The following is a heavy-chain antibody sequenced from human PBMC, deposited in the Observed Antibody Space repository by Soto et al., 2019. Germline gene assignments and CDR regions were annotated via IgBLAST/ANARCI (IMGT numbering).Heavy chain of an antibody. CDR3: ATQEVGGSYVYTFDP. V-gene: IGHV4-59*08. D-gene: IGHD1-26*01. CDR2: IYYSGST. J-gene: IGHJ5*02. CDR1: GGSLSSYY. Sequence: SETLSLTCVVSGGSLSSYYWSWIRQPPGKGLEWIGYIYYSGSTNYNPSLKSRVTISVDTSKNHFSLKLSSVTAADTAVYYCATQEVGGSYVYTFDPWGQGTLVTVS.